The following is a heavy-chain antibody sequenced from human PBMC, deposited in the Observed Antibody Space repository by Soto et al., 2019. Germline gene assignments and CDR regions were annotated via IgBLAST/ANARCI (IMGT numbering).Heavy chain of an antibody. Sequence: GGSLRLSCAASGFTFSGSAMRWGRQASGKGLEWVGRIRSKANSYATAYAASVKGRFTISRDDSKNTAYLQMNSLKTEDTAVYYCATVTTSSTAVDYYYYGMDVWGQGTTVTVSS. V-gene: IGHV3-73*01. J-gene: IGHJ6*02. D-gene: IGHD4-17*01. CDR1: GFTFSGSA. CDR2: IRSKANSYAT. CDR3: ATVTTSSTAVDYYYYGMDV.